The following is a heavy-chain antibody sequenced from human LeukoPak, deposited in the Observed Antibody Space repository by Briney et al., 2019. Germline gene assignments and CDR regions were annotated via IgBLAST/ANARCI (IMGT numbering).Heavy chain of an antibody. CDR2: IHWNGGST. D-gene: IGHD6-13*01. J-gene: IGHJ4*02. V-gene: IGHV3-20*04. CDR1: GFAFDDYG. Sequence: PGGSLRLSCAASGFAFDDYGMSWVRQAPGKGLGWVSGIHWNGGSTGYADSVEGRFTISRDNAKNSLYLQMNSLRAEDTALYYCARDLKRIAAVQLPEFDSRGQGTLVTVSS. CDR3: ARDLKRIAAVQLPEFDS.